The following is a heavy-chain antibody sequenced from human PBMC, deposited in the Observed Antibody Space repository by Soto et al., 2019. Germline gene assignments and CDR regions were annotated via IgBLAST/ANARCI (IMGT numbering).Heavy chain of an antibody. CDR2: IYYSGST. V-gene: IGHV4-59*01. D-gene: IGHD2-15*01. CDR3: ASLPYSVGNPPFGTHSNTGMDL. Sequence: PSETLSLTCTVSGGSISSYYWSWIRQPPGKGLEWIGYIYYSGSTNYNPSLKSRVTISVDTSKNQFSLKLSSVTAADTAVYYCASLPYSVGNPPFGTHSNTGMDLGAKGTTLPFSS. J-gene: IGHJ6*04. CDR1: GGSISSYY.